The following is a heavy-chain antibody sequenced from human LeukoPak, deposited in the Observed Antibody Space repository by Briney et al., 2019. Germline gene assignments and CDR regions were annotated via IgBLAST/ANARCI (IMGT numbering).Heavy chain of an antibody. CDR1: GDTFTSYG. CDR2: ISAYNGNT. V-gene: IGHV1-18*01. CDR3: ARDRGRIAVAGANFDY. Sequence: ASVKVTCKASGDTFTSYGISWVRQAPGQGLEWMGWISAYNGNTNYAQKLQGRVTMTTDTSTSTAYMELRSLRSDDTAVYYCARDRGRIAVAGANFDYWGQGTLVTVSS. D-gene: IGHD6-19*01. J-gene: IGHJ4*02.